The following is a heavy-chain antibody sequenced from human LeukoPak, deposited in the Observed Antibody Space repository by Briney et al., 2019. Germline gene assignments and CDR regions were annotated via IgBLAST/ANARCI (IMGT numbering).Heavy chain of an antibody. CDR2: IKHDGSET. D-gene: IGHD3-22*01. J-gene: IGHJ4*02. Sequence: PGGSLRLSCAASGFTFTTYCMNWVRQAPGKGLEWVANIKHDGSETNYVDSVKGRFTISRDNAANTLFLQMNSLRADDTAVYYCARGQYYYDSSGYPVDYWGQGTLVTVSS. CDR1: GFTFTTYC. V-gene: IGHV3-7*01. CDR3: ARGQYYYDSSGYPVDY.